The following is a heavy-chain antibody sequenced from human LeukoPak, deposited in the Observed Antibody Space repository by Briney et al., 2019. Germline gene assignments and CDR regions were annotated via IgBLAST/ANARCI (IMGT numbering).Heavy chain of an antibody. CDR1: GYLFSTSW. J-gene: IGHJ3*02. CDR2: VYPGYYGA. CDR3: ARKSYYDSYQHAFDI. D-gene: IGHD3-22*01. Sequence: GESLKISCKGSGYLFSTSWIAWVRQMPGKGLECMGIVYPGYYGARYSPSFQGQVTMSADTSINTAYLQWSSLKASDTAIYYCARKSYYDSYQHAFDIWGQGTMVTVSS. V-gene: IGHV5-51*03.